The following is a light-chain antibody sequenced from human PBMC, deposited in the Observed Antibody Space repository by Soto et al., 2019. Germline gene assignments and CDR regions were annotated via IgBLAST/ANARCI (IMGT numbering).Light chain of an antibody. V-gene: IGKV3-20*01. CDR1: QSISSNF. CDR2: ATS. Sequence: EIVLTHSPGTLSLSPGQRATLSCRASQSISSNFLAWYQQMPGQAPRLLIYATSSRATGIPGRFSGSGSGTDFTLTISRLEPEDFAVYYCQQYSSSWTFGQGTKVDI. J-gene: IGKJ1*01. CDR3: QQYSSSWT.